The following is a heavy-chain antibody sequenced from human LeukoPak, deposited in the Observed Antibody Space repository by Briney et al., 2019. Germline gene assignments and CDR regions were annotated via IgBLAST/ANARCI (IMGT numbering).Heavy chain of an antibody. D-gene: IGHD6-25*01. V-gene: IGHV3-30*02. Sequence: PGGSLRLSCAASGFAFNDFAMYWVRQAPGKGLDWVALIRRDGSHKYYAHSIKGRFTISRDNSRNTLYLQMSSLRAEDTAVYYCAKSSIMFAAGRLGSIDFWGQGNPGHRLL. CDR2: IRRDGSHK. CDR3: AKSSIMFAAGRLGSIDF. J-gene: IGHJ4*02. CDR1: GFAFNDFA.